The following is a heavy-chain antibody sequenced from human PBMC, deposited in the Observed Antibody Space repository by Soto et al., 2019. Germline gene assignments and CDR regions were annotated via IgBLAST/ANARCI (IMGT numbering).Heavy chain of an antibody. Sequence: QVQLVESGGGVVQPGRSLRLSCAASGFTFTTYSIQWVRQAPGKGLEWVAVISNDGRLKYYADSVKGRFTISRDSSKNTLYLQMNSLRSDDTAVYYCARDQGFGGPRSCYDFDFWGQGTLVTVSS. V-gene: IGHV3-30*04. CDR3: ARDQGFGGPRSCYDFDF. CDR1: GFTFTTYS. D-gene: IGHD2-15*01. CDR2: ISNDGRLK. J-gene: IGHJ4*02.